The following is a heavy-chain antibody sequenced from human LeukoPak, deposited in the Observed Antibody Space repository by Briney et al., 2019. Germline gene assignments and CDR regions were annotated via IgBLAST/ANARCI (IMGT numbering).Heavy chain of an antibody. V-gene: IGHV3-23*01. Sequence: GGTLRLSCAASGFTFSSYAMSWVRQAPGKGLEWVSAISGSGGSTYYADSVKGRFTISRDNAKNSLYLQMNSLRAEDTAVYYCARDSAYSGSFDWGQGTLVTVSS. CDR1: GFTFSSYA. D-gene: IGHD1-26*01. CDR3: ARDSAYSGSFD. CDR2: ISGSGGST. J-gene: IGHJ4*02.